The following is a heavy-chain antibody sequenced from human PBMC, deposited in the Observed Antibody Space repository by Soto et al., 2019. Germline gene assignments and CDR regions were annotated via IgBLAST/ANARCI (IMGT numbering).Heavy chain of an antibody. CDR1: GFTLSSYG. J-gene: IGHJ3*01. D-gene: IGHD2-21*02. CDR2: ISDDGRNE. Sequence: QIQLVQSGGGGVQPRRSLRLSCAASGFTLSSYGMHWVRQAPGRGLEWVAAISDDGRNEWYMDSLEGRFTVYRDNSEIPVFLQVDSLIPEDTAMYFCAKARAHLAVAAIAGGGGAFDAWGHLTMVTVSS. V-gene: IGHV3-30*05. CDR3: AKARAHLAVAAIAGGGGAFDA.